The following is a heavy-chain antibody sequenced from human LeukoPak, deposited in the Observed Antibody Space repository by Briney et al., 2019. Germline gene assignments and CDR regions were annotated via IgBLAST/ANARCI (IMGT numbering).Heavy chain of an antibody. D-gene: IGHD3-22*01. CDR1: GFTFDEYG. CDR3: ARVRNYYDSSGAKRGAFDI. CDR2: INWNGGST. Sequence: GGSLRLSCAASGFTFDEYGMSWVRQAPGKGLEWVSGINWNGGSTGYADSVKGRFTISRDNAKNSLYLQMNSLRAEDTALYYCARVRNYYDSSGAKRGAFDIWGQGTMVTVSS. J-gene: IGHJ3*02. V-gene: IGHV3-20*04.